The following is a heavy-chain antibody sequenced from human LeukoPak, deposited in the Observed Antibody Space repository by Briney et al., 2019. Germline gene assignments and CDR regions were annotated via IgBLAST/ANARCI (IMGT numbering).Heavy chain of an antibody. D-gene: IGHD4-17*01. V-gene: IGHV1-18*04. Sequence: GASVKVSCKASGYTFTSHGITWVRQAPGQGLEWMGWISTYNVNTNYAQKLQGRVTMTTDTSTSTAYMELRSLRSDDTAVYYCARDKALPYDYGDYDLNWYFDLWGRGTLVTVSS. CDR2: ISTYNVNT. J-gene: IGHJ2*01. CDR1: GYTFTSHG. CDR3: ARDKALPYDYGDYDLNWYFDL.